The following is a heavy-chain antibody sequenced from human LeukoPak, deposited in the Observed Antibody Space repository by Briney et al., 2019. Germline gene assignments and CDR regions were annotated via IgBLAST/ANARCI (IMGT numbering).Heavy chain of an antibody. CDR3: ARGGPGYMDV. CDR2: INHSGST. V-gene: IGHV4-34*01. J-gene: IGHJ6*03. CDR1: GGSFSGYY. Sequence: SETLSLTCAVYGGSFSGYYWGWIRQPPGKGLEWIGEINHSGSTNYNPSLKSRVTISVDMSKNQFSLKLSSVTAADTAVYYCARGGPGYMDVWGKGTTVTVSS.